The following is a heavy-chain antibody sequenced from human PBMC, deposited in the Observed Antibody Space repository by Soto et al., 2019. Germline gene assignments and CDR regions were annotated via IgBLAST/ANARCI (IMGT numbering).Heavy chain of an antibody. CDR2: INPSGGST. V-gene: IGHV1-46*01. Sequence: ASVKVSCKASGYTFTSYYMHWVRQAPGQGLEWMGIINPSGGSTSYAQKFQGRVTMTRDTSTSTVYMELSSLRSEDTAVYYCARVRLKGAGSIYYYYYGMDVWGQGTTVTVSS. CDR3: ARVRLKGAGSIYYYYYGMDV. D-gene: IGHD6-13*01. CDR1: GYTFTSYY. J-gene: IGHJ6*02.